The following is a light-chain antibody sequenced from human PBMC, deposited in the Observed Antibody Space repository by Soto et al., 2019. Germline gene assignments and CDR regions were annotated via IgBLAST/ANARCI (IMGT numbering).Light chain of an antibody. J-gene: IGKJ1*01. V-gene: IGKV3-15*01. CDR3: QQSNNWPKT. Sequence: DIVMTQSPATLSVSPGETATLSCRASQSVNSNLAWYQQKPGQAPRLLISDASTRAAGLPARFSGSGSGTEFTLTISSLQSEDFAVYFCQQSNNWPKTFGQGTKVDIK. CDR1: QSVNSN. CDR2: DAS.